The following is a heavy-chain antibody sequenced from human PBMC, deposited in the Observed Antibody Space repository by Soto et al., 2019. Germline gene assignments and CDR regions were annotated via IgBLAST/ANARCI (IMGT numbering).Heavy chain of an antibody. Sequence: QVLLQESGPGLVQPSGTLSLSCVVSGVSISSHYYWGWVRQPPGKGLEWLGDISHIGSVNYNPSLKSRVTISMDKSQNQFSVKVNSVNAADTPVYDCARSFGWYAIDYWGQGTLVIVSS. CDR1: GVSISSHYY. CDR2: ISHIGSV. V-gene: IGHV4-4*02. J-gene: IGHJ4*02. D-gene: IGHD6-19*01. CDR3: ARSFGWYAIDY.